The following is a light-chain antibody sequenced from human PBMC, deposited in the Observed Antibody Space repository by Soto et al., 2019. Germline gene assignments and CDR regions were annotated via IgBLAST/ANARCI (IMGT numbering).Light chain of an antibody. CDR3: KQYGGSWT. Sequence: ELVLTQSPGTLSLSPGERATLSCRASQSVTSSYVAWYQQKPGQAPRLLIYGATSRATGIPDRFSGSGSGTDFTLTINRLEPEDFAVYHCKQYGGSWTFGHGTNVEIK. J-gene: IGKJ1*01. CDR2: GAT. V-gene: IGKV3-20*01. CDR1: QSVTSSY.